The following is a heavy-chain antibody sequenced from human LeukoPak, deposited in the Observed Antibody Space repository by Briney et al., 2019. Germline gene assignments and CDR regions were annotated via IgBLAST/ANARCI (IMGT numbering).Heavy chain of an antibody. Sequence: GGSLRLSCAASGFTFSSYAMSWVRQAPGKGLEWVSAISGSGGSTYYADSVKGRFTISRDNSKNTLYLQMNSLGAEDTAVYYCAKDESYYDFWSGYSASYWYFDLWGRGTLVTVSS. CDR1: GFTFSSYA. J-gene: IGHJ2*01. CDR3: AKDESYYDFWSGYSASYWYFDL. D-gene: IGHD3-3*01. CDR2: ISGSGGST. V-gene: IGHV3-23*01.